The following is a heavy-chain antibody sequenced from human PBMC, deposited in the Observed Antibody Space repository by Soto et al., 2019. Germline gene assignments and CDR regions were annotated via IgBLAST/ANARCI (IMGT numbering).Heavy chain of an antibody. CDR2: IWYDGSNK. D-gene: IGHD2-15*01. Sequence: QVQLVESGGGVVQPGRSLRLSCAASGFTFSSYGMHWVRQAPGKGLEWVAVIWYDGSNKYYADSVKGRFTISRDNSKNRLYLQMNSLRAEDTAVYYCAREGCSGGSCYPKGEWGQGTLVTVSS. V-gene: IGHV3-33*01. CDR1: GFTFSSYG. J-gene: IGHJ4*02. CDR3: AREGCSGGSCYPKGE.